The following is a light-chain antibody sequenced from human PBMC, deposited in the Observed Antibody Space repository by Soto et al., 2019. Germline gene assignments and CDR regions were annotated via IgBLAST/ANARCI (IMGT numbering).Light chain of an antibody. CDR2: GAS. Sequence: EIVLMQSPGTLSLAPGERATLSCRARQSVSSSYLVWYQQKPAQAPRLLIYGASSRATGIPDRFSGSGSGTDFTLTISRLEPEDFAVYYCQQYDSSSWTFGQGTKVEIK. CDR3: QQYDSSSWT. CDR1: QSVSSSY. J-gene: IGKJ1*01. V-gene: IGKV3-20*01.